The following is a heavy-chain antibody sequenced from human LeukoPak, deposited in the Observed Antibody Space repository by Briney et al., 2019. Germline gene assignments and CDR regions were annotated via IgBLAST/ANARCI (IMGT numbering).Heavy chain of an antibody. D-gene: IGHD3-22*01. J-gene: IGHJ3*02. V-gene: IGHV3-64*01. Sequence: GGSLRLSCAASGSTFSSYAMHWVRQAPGKGLEYVSAISSNGGSTYYANSVKGRFTISRDNSKNTLYLQMGSLRAEDMAVYYCARGSLGYYDSSDWAFDIWGQGTMVTVSS. CDR1: GSTFSSYA. CDR2: ISSNGGST. CDR3: ARGSLGYYDSSDWAFDI.